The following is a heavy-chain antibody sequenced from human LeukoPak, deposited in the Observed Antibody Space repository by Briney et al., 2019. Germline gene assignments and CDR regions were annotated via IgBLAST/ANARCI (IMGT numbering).Heavy chain of an antibody. CDR1: GGSISTYY. CDR2: IYYSGST. V-gene: IGHV4-59*01. Sequence: SETLSLTCTVSGGSISTYYWSWIRQSPGRGLEWIGYIYYSGSTNYNPSLKSRVTISVDTSKNQFPLKLSSVTAADTAVYYCARAPYYSDSSGYYLGYFDYWGQGALVTISS. CDR3: ARAPYYSDSSGYYLGYFDY. J-gene: IGHJ4*02. D-gene: IGHD3-22*01.